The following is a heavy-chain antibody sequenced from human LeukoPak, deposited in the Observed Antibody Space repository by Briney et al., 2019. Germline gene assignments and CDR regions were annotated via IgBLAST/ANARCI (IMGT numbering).Heavy chain of an antibody. D-gene: IGHD2-2*01. J-gene: IGHJ3*02. Sequence: GGSLRLSCAASGFTVSSNYMSCVRQAPGKGLEWVSVIYSGGSTYYAASVKGRFTISRDNSKNTLYLQMNSLTAEDTAVYYCARVGVVPAAIPDGFDIWGQGTMVTVSS. CDR1: GFTVSSNY. CDR3: ARVGVVPAAIPDGFDI. V-gene: IGHV3-53*01. CDR2: IYSGGST.